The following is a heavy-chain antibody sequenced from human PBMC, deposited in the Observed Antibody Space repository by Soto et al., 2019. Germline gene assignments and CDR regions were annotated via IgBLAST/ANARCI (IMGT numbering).Heavy chain of an antibody. V-gene: IGHV3-7*01. CDR1: GFTFSSYW. CDR3: ARDAALAVAGWSWFDP. Sequence: EVQLVESGGGLVQPGGSLRLSCAASGFTFSSYWMSWVRQAPGKGLEWVANIKQDGSEKYYVDSVKGRFTISRDNAKNSLYLQMNSLRAEDTAVYYCARDAALAVAGWSWFDPWGQGTLVTVSS. CDR2: IKQDGSEK. J-gene: IGHJ5*02. D-gene: IGHD6-19*01.